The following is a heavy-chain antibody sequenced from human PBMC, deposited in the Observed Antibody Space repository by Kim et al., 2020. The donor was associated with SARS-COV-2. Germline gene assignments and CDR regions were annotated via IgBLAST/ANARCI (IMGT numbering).Heavy chain of an antibody. CDR3: AKGGYCSSTSCYYFDD. CDR2: INWNGGST. J-gene: IGHJ4*02. V-gene: IGHV3-20*04. CDR1: GFTFDDYG. Sequence: GGSLRLSCAASAASGFTFDDYGMSWVRQAPGKGPEWVSGINWNGGSTGYADSVKGRFTISRDNAKNTLYLQMNSLRAEDTALYYCAKGGYCSSTSCYYFDDWGQGTLVTVSS. D-gene: IGHD2-2*03.